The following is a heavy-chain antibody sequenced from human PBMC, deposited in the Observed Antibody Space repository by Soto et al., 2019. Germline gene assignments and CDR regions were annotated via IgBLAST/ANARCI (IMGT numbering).Heavy chain of an antibody. D-gene: IGHD7-27*01. CDR2: ISGSGGST. CDR1: GFTFSSYA. V-gene: IGHV3-23*01. J-gene: IGHJ2*01. Sequence: EVQLLESGGGLVQPGGSLRLSCAASGFTFSSYAMSWVRQAPGKGLEWVSAISGSGGSTYYADSVKGRFTISRDNSKNTLYLQMNSLRAEDTDVYYCAKDLSPLGTPYWYFDLWGRGTLVTVSS. CDR3: AKDLSPLGTPYWYFDL.